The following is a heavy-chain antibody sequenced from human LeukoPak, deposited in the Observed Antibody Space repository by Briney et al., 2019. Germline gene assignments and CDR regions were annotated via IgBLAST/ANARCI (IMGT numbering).Heavy chain of an antibody. D-gene: IGHD6-13*01. CDR3: AREAAAATSRWFDP. CDR1: GGTFSSYA. V-gene: IGHV1-69*13. J-gene: IGHJ5*02. Sequence: SVKVSCKASGGTFSSYAISWVRQAPGQGLEWMGGIIPIFGTANYAQKFQGRVTITADESTSTAYMELSSLRSEDTAVYYCAREAAAATSRWFDPWGQGTLVTVSS. CDR2: IIPIFGTA.